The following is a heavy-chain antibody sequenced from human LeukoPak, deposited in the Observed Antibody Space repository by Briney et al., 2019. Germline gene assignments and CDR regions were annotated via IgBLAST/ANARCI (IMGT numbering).Heavy chain of an antibody. CDR1: GFTFSNAW. CDR2: IKSKTDGGTT. J-gene: IGHJ3*02. V-gene: IGHV3-15*01. D-gene: IGHD3-3*01. Sequence: TGGSLRLSCAASGFTFSNAWMSWVRQAPGKGLEWVDRIKSKTDGGTTDYAAPVKGRFTISRDDSKNTLYLQMNSLKTEDTAVYYCTTGITIFGVVAPGAFDIWGQGTMVTVSS. CDR3: TTGITIFGVVAPGAFDI.